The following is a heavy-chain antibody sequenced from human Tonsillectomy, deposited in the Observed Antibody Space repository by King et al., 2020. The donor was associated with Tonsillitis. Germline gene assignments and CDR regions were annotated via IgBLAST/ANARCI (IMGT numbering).Heavy chain of an antibody. J-gene: IGHJ4*02. Sequence: LQLQESGPGLVKPSETLSLTCTVSGYSISSGYYWGWIRQPPGKGLEWIGSIYHSGSTYYNPSLKSRVTISVDTSKNQFSLKLSSVTAADTAVYYCAGPLTTVTTLNYWGQGTLVTVSS. CDR2: IYHSGST. D-gene: IGHD4-17*01. CDR3: AGPLTTVTTLNY. CDR1: GYSISSGYY. V-gene: IGHV4-38-2*02.